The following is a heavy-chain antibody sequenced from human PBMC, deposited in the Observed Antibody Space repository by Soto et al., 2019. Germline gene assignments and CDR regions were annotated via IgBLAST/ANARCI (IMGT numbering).Heavy chain of an antibody. Sequence: GGSLRLSCVGSGFTFSSFEMNWVRQTPGKGLEWLSYIGRGGETIYYADSVKGRFTISRDNAKSSLFLQMNGLRDEETGIYYCARDSRGGAARRPTFYYWGRGTLVTVSS. J-gene: IGHJ4*02. CDR3: ARDSRGGAARRPTFYY. CDR1: GFTFSSFE. CDR2: IGRGGETI. V-gene: IGHV3-48*03. D-gene: IGHD6-6*01.